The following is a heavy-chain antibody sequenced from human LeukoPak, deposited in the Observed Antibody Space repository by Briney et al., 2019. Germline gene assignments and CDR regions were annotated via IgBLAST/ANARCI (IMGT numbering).Heavy chain of an antibody. CDR2: IIPIFGTA. Sequence: ASVKVSCKASGGTFSSYAISWVRQAPGQGLEWMGGIIPIFGTANYAQKFQGRVTITADESTSTAYMELSSLRSEDTAVYYCARVSTDDYGDYDKWFDPWGQGTLVTVSS. J-gene: IGHJ5*02. CDR1: GGTFSSYA. CDR3: ARVSTDDYGDYDKWFDP. D-gene: IGHD4-17*01. V-gene: IGHV1-69*13.